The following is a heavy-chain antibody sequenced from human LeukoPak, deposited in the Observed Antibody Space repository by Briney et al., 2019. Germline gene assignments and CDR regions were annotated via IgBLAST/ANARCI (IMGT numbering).Heavy chain of an antibody. CDR3: ARGLYYYGSGSPYNWFDP. D-gene: IGHD3-10*01. J-gene: IGHJ5*02. V-gene: IGHV4-34*01. CDR1: GGSFSGYY. CDR2: INHSGST. Sequence: SETLSLTCAVYGGSFSGYYWSWIRQPPGKGLEWIGGINHSGSTNYNPSLKSRVTISVDTSKNQFSLKLSSVTAADTAVYYCARGLYYYGSGSPYNWFDPWGQGTLVTVSS.